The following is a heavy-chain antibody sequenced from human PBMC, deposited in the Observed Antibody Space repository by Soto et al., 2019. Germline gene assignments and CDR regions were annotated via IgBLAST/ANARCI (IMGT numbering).Heavy chain of an antibody. Sequence: LGESLKISCKGSGYIFTSYWIGWVRQMPGKGLEWMGIIYPGDSDTRYSPSFQGQVTISADKSISTAYLQWSSLKASDTAMYYCASFYGLTRAYNWFDPWRQXPLVTVSS. V-gene: IGHV5-51*01. J-gene: IGHJ5*02. CDR1: GYIFTSYW. CDR3: ASFYGLTRAYNWFDP. CDR2: IYPGDSDT. D-gene: IGHD2-2*01.